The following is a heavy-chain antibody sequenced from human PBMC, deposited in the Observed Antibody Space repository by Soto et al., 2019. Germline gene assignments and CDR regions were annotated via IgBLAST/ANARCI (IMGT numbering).Heavy chain of an antibody. CDR1: GFTFSSYS. D-gene: IGHD3-16*01. V-gene: IGHV3-21*02. CDR3: AREGSLYVVSVSNCFDY. J-gene: IGHJ4*02. CDR2: ISTTSSFI. Sequence: EVQLVESGGGLVKPGGSLRLSCAASGFTFSSYSMNWVRQAPGKGLEWVSSISTTSSFIYSADSVKGRFTISRDNAKNSLYLQMNSLRAEDTAVYYRAREGSLYVVSVSNCFDYWGQGTLVTVSS.